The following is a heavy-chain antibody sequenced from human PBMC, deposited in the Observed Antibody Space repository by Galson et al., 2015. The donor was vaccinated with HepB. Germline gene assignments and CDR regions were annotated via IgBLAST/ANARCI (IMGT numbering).Heavy chain of an antibody. D-gene: IGHD6-13*01. CDR1: GGTFSSYT. J-gene: IGHJ3*02. V-gene: IGHV1-69*04. Sequence: SVKVSCKASGGTFSSYTISWVRQAPGQGLEWMGRIIPILGIANYAQKFQGRVTITADKSTSTAYMELSSLRSEDTAVYYCARDDSSWPRDAFDIWGQGTMVTVSS. CDR3: ARDDSSWPRDAFDI. CDR2: IIPILGIA.